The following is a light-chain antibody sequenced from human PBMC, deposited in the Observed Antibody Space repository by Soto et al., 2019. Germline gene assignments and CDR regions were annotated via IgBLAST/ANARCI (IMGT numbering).Light chain of an antibody. Sequence: AVVTQEPSLTVSPGGTVTLTCGSRTGAVTNGHYPYWFQQKPGQAPRTLIYDTTNRHSWTPARFSGSLLGGKAALTLSGAQPEDEAEYYCLLSYNGPYVFGTGTKVTVL. V-gene: IGLV7-46*01. CDR1: TGAVTNGHY. CDR2: DTT. CDR3: LLSYNGPYV. J-gene: IGLJ1*01.